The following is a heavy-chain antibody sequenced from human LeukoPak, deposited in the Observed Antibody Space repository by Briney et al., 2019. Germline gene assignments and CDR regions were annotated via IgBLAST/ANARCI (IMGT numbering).Heavy chain of an antibody. Sequence: PGGSLRLSCTASGFTFNNYTMNWVRQAPGKGLEWVSSITASSTAIYSADSVKGRFTISRDNARNFLYLQINSLRAEDTAVYYCARTYYDILTGYNPYFDYWGQGILVTVSS. D-gene: IGHD3-9*01. CDR2: ITASSTAI. J-gene: IGHJ4*02. CDR3: ARTYYDILTGYNPYFDY. CDR1: GFTFNNYT. V-gene: IGHV3-21*01.